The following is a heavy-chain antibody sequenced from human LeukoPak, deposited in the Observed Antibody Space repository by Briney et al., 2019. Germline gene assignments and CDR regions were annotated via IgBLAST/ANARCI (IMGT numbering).Heavy chain of an antibody. J-gene: IGHJ6*03. V-gene: IGHV1-24*01. CDR2: FDPEDGET. CDR1: GYTLTELS. CDR3: AHGRAEYYYYYMDV. Sequence: ASVKVSCKVSGYTLTELSMHWVRQAPGKGLEWMGGFDPEDGETIYAQKFQGRVTMTEDTSTDTAYMELSSLRSKDTAVYYCAHGRAEYYYYYMDVWGKGTTVTVSS.